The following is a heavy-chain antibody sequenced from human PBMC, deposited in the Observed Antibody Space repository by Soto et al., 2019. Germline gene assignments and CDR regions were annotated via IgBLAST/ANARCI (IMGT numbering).Heavy chain of an antibody. J-gene: IGHJ4*02. V-gene: IGHV3-30-3*01. CDR1: GFTFSSYA. Sequence: GGSLRLSCAASGFTFSSYAMHWVRQAPGKGLEWVALISYDGSKKYYTDSVKGRFTISRDNSKNMVYLQMNSLRAEDTAVYYCARGGIGARPSSSFDYWGQGTLVTVSS. CDR2: ISYDGSKK. CDR3: ARGGIGARPSSSFDY. D-gene: IGHD6-6*01.